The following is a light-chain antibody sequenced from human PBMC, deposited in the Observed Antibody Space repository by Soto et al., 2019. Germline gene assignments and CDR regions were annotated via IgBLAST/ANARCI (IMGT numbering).Light chain of an antibody. J-gene: IGKJ3*01. CDR2: GAS. CDR1: QTLGNK. CDR3: QQHNAWPLT. Sequence: EIVMTQSPATLSVSPGETATLSCRASQTLGNKLAWYQQKPGQAPRLLIYGASTRATGIPARFSGSGSGTEFTLTINSLQSEDFAIYYCQQHNAWPLTFGPGTKVXX. V-gene: IGKV3D-15*01.